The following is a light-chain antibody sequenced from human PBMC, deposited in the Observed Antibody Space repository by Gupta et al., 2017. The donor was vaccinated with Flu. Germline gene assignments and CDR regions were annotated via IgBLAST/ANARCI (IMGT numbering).Light chain of an antibody. CDR1: QNINTW. Sequence: DIQMTQSPSTLSASVGDRVTITCRASQNINTWLAWYQQKPGKAPKILIYTASNLESGVPSRFSGSGSGTEFTLTISSLQPDDFVTYYCQQYITYPRTFGQGTKVEI. CDR2: TAS. V-gene: IGKV1-5*03. CDR3: QQYITYPRT. J-gene: IGKJ1*01.